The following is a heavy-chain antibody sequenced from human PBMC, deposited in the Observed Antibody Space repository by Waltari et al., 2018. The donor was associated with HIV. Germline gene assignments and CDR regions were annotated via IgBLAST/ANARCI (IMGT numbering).Heavy chain of an antibody. CDR2: IRSETYGGTT. D-gene: IGHD6-6*01. CDR1: GFSFGDDV. V-gene: IGHV3-49*03. CDR3: TRRNPAARDQRYYFDY. J-gene: IGHJ4*02. Sequence: EVQLVESGGGLVQPGRSLSFSCTASGFSFGDDVLNWFRQTPGKGLEWLGFIRSETYGGTTEYAASVRGRFTISRDDSKNIAYLQMNNLKVEDTAVYFCTRRNPAARDQRYYFDYWGQGTLVTVSS.